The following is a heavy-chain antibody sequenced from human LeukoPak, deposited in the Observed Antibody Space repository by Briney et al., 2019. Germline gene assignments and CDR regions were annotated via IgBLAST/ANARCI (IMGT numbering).Heavy chain of an antibody. CDR2: IHHSGRS. J-gene: IGHJ4*02. Sequence: SETLSLTCTVSADSLSSGGHYWAWIRQFPGKGLESIGFIHHSGRSRHNPSLKDRVAISVDTSRKQFALKLSSVTAADTAMYYCARGGNRFGGFYFDYWDQGIQVIVSS. CDR1: ADSLSSGGHY. V-gene: IGHV4-31*03. D-gene: IGHD3-10*01. CDR3: ARGGNRFGGFYFDY.